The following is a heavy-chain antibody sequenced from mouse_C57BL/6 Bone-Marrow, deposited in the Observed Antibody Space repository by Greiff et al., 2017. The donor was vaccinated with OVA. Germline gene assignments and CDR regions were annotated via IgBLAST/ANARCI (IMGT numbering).Heavy chain of an antibody. Sequence: EVKLMESGGGLVQPGGSLKLSCAASGFTFSDYYMYWVRQTPEKRLEWVAYISNGGGSTYYPDTVKGRFTISRDNAKNTLYLQMSRLKSEDTAMYYCARRGAPWYFDVWGTGTTVTVSS. V-gene: IGHV5-12*01. CDR1: GFTFSDYY. J-gene: IGHJ1*03. CDR2: ISNGGGST. D-gene: IGHD3-1*01. CDR3: ARRGAPWYFDV.